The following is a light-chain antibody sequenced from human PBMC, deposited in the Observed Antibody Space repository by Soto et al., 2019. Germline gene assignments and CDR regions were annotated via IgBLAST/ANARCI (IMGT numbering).Light chain of an antibody. CDR3: MQGTHWPET. Sequence: DVVMTQSPLSLPVSLGQAASILWKSRHNLVHSGGNTYLNCFQQRPGQCPRRLLYRASHWDSGVPDRFSGSGSGTDFTLKISRVEAEDVGLYYCMQGTHWPETFGQGTKVDIK. V-gene: IGKV2-30*02. CDR2: RAS. CDR1: HNLVHSGGNTY. J-gene: IGKJ1*01.